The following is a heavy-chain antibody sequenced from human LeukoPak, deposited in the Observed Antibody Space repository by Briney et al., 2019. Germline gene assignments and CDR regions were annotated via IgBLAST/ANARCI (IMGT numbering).Heavy chain of an antibody. CDR1: GSTFSTYA. D-gene: IGHD5-18*01. J-gene: IGHJ3*02. V-gene: IGHV3-23*01. CDR3: AKTGYNYGYGAFDI. CDR2: ISGSGGST. Sequence: GGSLRLSCAASGSTFSTYAMSWVRQAPGKGLEWVSVISGSGGSTYYADSVKGRFTISRDNSKNTLYLQMNSLRAEDTAVYYCAKTGYNYGYGAFDIWGQGTMVTVSS.